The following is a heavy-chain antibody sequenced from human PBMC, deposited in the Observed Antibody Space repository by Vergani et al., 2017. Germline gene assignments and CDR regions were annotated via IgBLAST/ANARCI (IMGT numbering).Heavy chain of an antibody. D-gene: IGHD7-27*01. V-gene: IGHV2-70*04. CDR2: IDWDDDK. Sequence: QVTLKESGPALVKPTQTLTLTCTFSGFSLSTSGMRVSWIRQPPGKALEWLALIDWDDDKFYSTSLKTRLTISKDTSKNQVVLTMTIMDPVDTATYYCARSSNWGSTGFDYWGQGTLVTVSS. CDR3: ARSSNWGSTGFDY. J-gene: IGHJ4*02. CDR1: GFSLSTSGMR.